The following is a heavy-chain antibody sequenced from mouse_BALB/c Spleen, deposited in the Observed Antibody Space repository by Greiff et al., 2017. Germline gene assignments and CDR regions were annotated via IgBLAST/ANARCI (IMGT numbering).Heavy chain of an antibody. CDR1: GYTFTSYW. D-gene: IGHD2-14*01. J-gene: IGHJ2*01. CDR2: INPSTGYT. Sequence: QVQLQQSGAELAKPGASVKMSCKASGYTFTSYWMHWVKQRPGQGLEWIGYINPSTGYTEYNQKFKDKATLTADKSSSTAYMQLSSLTSEDSAVYYCARRGYRYDGVFDYWGQGTTLTVSS. V-gene: IGHV1-7*01. CDR3: ARRGYRYDGVFDY.